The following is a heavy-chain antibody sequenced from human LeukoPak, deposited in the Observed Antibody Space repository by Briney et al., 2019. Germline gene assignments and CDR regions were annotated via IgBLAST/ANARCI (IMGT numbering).Heavy chain of an antibody. CDR1: GGSISSYY. CDR3: ARDRRDIVVVPAAMDYYYYGMDV. V-gene: IGHV4-59*01. D-gene: IGHD2-2*01. CDR2: IYYSGST. Sequence: SETLSLTCTVSGGSISSYYWSWIRQPPGKGLEWIGYIYYSGSTNYNPSLKSRVTISVDTSKNQLSLKLSSVTAADTAVYYCARDRRDIVVVPAAMDYYYYGMDVWGKGTTVTVSS. J-gene: IGHJ6*04.